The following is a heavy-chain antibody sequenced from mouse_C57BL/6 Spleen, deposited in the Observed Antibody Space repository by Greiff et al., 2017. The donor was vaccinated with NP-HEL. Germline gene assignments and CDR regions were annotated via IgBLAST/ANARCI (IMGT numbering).Heavy chain of an antibody. Sequence: VQLQQPGAELVKPGASVKLSCKASGYTFTSYWMQWVKQRPGQGLEWIGEIDPSDSYTNYNQKFKGKATLTVDTSSSTAYMQLSSLTSEDSAVYYCARREVTGYFDVWGTGTTVTVSS. CDR2: IDPSDSYT. V-gene: IGHV1-50*01. CDR3: ARREVTGYFDV. D-gene: IGHD2-1*01. CDR1: GYTFTSYW. J-gene: IGHJ1*03.